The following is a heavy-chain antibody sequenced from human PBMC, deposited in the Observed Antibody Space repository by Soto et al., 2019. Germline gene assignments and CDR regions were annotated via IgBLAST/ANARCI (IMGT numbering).Heavy chain of an antibody. J-gene: IGHJ4*02. CDR3: ARAPRRLRLSQTRYYFDY. CDR2: IKQDGSEK. CDR1: GFTFSSYW. Sequence: EVQLVESGGGLVQPGGSLRLSCAASGFTFSSYWMSWVRQAPGKGLEWVANIKQDGSEKYYVDSVKGRFTISRDNAKNSLYLQMNSLRADETAVYYCARAPRRLRLSQTRYYFDYWGQGTLVTVSS. D-gene: IGHD6-25*01. V-gene: IGHV3-7*04.